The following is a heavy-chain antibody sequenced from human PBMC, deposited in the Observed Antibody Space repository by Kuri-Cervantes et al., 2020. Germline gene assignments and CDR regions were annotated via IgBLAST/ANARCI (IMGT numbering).Heavy chain of an antibody. CDR2: IDPNSGNT. J-gene: IGHJ5*02. V-gene: IGHV1-8*02. CDR3: ARGQEYSSSWYGLWGAQGSHNWFDP. CDR1: GYTFTGYY. Sequence: ASVKVSCKASGYTFTGYYIHWVRQAPGQGLEWMGLIDPNSGNTGYAQKFQGRVTMTRNTSISTAYMELSSLRSEDTAVYYCARGQEYSSSWYGLWGAQGSHNWFDPWGQGNLVNVSS. D-gene: IGHD6-13*01.